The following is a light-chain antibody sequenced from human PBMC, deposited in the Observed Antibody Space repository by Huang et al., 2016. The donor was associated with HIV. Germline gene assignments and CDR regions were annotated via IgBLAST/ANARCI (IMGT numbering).Light chain of an antibody. CDR3: QQSYSSWWT. CDR1: QSIGNK. Sequence: DIQMTQSPSSLSASVGDTVTITCRASQSIGNKVQWYQQKPGKAPNRLIYKASNLQSGVPSRFSGSGSGTDFTLTIRGLQPEDFAVYYCQQSYSSWWTFGQGTKVEI. CDR2: KAS. V-gene: IGKV1-39*01. J-gene: IGKJ1*01.